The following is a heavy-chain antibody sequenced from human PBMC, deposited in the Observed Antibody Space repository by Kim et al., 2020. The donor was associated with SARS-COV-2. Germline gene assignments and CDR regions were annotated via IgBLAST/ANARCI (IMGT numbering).Heavy chain of an antibody. CDR2: INPNSGGT. CDR1: GYTFTGYY. D-gene: IGHD1-1*01. CDR3: ARVPSWLEPPDY. V-gene: IGHV1-2*02. Sequence: ASVKVSCKASGYTFTGYYMHWVRQAPGQGLEWMGWINPNSGGTNYAQKFQGRVTMTRDTSISTAYMELSRLRSDDTAVYYCARVPSWLEPPDYWGQGTLVTVSS. J-gene: IGHJ4*02.